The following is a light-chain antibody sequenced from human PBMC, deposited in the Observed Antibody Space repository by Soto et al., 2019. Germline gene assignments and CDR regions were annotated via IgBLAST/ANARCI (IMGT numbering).Light chain of an antibody. CDR3: QQYEAGET. CDR1: QSVSSN. J-gene: IGKJ1*01. CDR2: GAS. V-gene: IGKV3-20*01. Sequence: LTQSRAALSVSRWAIATRSVMASQSVSSNLAWYQQKPGRALRLLIDGASTRATGIPDRFSGSGSGTDFTLTISRLAPEDVAVYYCQQYEAGETFGQGTKVDFK.